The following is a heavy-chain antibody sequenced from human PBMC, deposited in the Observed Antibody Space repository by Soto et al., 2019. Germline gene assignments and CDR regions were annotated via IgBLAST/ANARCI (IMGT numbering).Heavy chain of an antibody. CDR3: ARSPGYSYGHDQYGLAV. CDR1: GYTFTSYA. J-gene: IGHJ6*02. D-gene: IGHD5-18*01. Sequence: ASVKVSCKASGYTFTSYAMNWVRQAPGQGLEWMGWINTNTGNPTYAQGFTGRFVFSLDTSVSTAYLQICSLKAEDTAVYYCARSPGYSYGHDQYGLAVWGQGTTVTVSS. CDR2: INTNTGNP. V-gene: IGHV7-4-1*01.